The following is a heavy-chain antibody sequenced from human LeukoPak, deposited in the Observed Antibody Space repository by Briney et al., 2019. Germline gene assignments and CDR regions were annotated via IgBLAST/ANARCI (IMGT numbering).Heavy chain of an antibody. V-gene: IGHV3-11*01. D-gene: IGHD3-9*01. CDR3: AREGRGLRYFETHDAFDI. CDR2: ISSSGSTI. J-gene: IGHJ3*02. Sequence: GGSLRLSCAASGFTFSDYYMSWIRQAPGKGLEWVSYISSSGSTICYADSVKGRFTISRDNAKNSLYLQMNSLRAEDTAVYYCAREGRGLRYFETHDAFDIWGQGTMVTVSS. CDR1: GFTFSDYY.